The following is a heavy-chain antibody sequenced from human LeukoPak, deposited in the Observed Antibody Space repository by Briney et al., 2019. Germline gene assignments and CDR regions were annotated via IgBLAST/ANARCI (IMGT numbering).Heavy chain of an antibody. J-gene: IGHJ4*02. D-gene: IGHD3-9*01. CDR1: GFTFSSYG. CDR3: AKVLRYFDWLSVDY. Sequence: GRSLRLSCAASGFTFSSYGMHWVRQAPGKGLEWVAVISYDGSNKYYADSVKGRFTISRDNSKNTLYLQMNSLRAEDTAVYYCAKVLRYFDWLSVDYWGQGTLVTVSS. CDR2: ISYDGSNK. V-gene: IGHV3-30*18.